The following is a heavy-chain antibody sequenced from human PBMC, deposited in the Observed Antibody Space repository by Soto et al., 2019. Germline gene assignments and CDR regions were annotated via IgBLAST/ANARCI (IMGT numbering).Heavy chain of an antibody. J-gene: IGHJ4*02. CDR1: GGSISSYY. D-gene: IGHD3-3*01. CDR3: ARVSYDFWSDPYYFDY. V-gene: IGHV4-59*01. Sequence: SETLSLTCTVSGGSISSYYWSWIRQPPGKGLEWIGYIYYSGSTNYNPSLKSRVTISVDTSKNQFSLKLSSVTAADTVVYYCARVSYDFWSDPYYFDYWGQGTLVTVS. CDR2: IYYSGST.